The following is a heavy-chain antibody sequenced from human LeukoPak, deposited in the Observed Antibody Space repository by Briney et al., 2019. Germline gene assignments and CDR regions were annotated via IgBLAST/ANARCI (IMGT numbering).Heavy chain of an antibody. V-gene: IGHV3-21*01. CDR2: ISSSSSYI. Sequence: SGGSLRLSSAASGFTFSSYSMNWVRQAPGKGLEWVSSISSSSSYIYYADSVKGRFTISRDNAKNSLYLQMNSLRAEDTAVYYCARSVTGYSSGWYSHYGMDVWGQGTTVTVSS. CDR1: GFTFSSYS. J-gene: IGHJ6*02. D-gene: IGHD6-19*01. CDR3: ARSVTGYSSGWYSHYGMDV.